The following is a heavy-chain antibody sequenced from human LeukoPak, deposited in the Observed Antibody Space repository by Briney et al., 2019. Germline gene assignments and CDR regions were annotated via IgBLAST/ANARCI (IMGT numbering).Heavy chain of an antibody. CDR1: GFTFSFSG. CDR2: ISDDGSRK. Sequence: GRSLRLSCAASGFTFSFSGMYWVRQAPGKGLEWVAFISDDGSRKYYADSVKGRFTISRDNSKNMLFLQMNSLRTEDTAVYYCAEGRSTTWSFDYWGQGTLVTVSS. V-gene: IGHV3-30*18. CDR3: AEGRSTTWSFDY. D-gene: IGHD6-13*01. J-gene: IGHJ4*02.